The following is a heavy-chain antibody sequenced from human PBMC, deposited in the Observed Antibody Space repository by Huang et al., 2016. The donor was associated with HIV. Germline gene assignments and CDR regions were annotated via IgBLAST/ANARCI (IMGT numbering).Heavy chain of an antibody. D-gene: IGHD5-18*01. Sequence: EVRLTESGGGLVKPGGSLRLSCEASGFSLKSYNMNWVHQAPGGGLECGSSIRSSGTPIYYTSSMGWRFVISRDNARNSLYLQMNRLRPEDTAIYYCVRDLKDTLSSIDVFYMWGQGTLVTVSS. CDR2: IRSSGTPI. CDR3: VRDLKDTLSSIDVFYM. V-gene: IGHV3-21*01. J-gene: IGHJ3*02. CDR1: GFSLKSYN.